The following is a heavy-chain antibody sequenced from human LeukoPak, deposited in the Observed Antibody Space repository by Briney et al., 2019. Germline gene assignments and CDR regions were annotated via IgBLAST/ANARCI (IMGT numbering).Heavy chain of an antibody. J-gene: IGHJ4*02. D-gene: IGHD1-26*01. CDR3: ARLLVYGGGGEAFDY. Sequence: GGSLRLSCTASGFTFGDYGMSWVRQAPGKGLEWVVNIKQDGSEKYYVDSVNGRFTISRDNAKNSLYLQMNSLRAEDTAVYYCARLLVYGGGGEAFDYWGQGILVTVSS. CDR1: GFTFGDYG. CDR2: IKQDGSEK. V-gene: IGHV3-7*01.